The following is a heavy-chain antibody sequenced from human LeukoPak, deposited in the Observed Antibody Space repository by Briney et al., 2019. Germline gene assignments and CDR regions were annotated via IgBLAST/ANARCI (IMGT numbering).Heavy chain of an antibody. D-gene: IGHD1/OR15-1a*01. CDR2: IYPGDSDT. Sequence: GESLKISCQGSGYSFTSYWTGWVRQMPGKGLEWMGIIYPGDSDTRYSPSFQGQVTISADKSISTAYLQWSSLKASDTAMYYCAAGGNSNKYYFDYWGQGTLVTVSS. CDR3: AAGGNSNKYYFDY. J-gene: IGHJ4*02. V-gene: IGHV5-51*01. CDR1: GYSFTSYW.